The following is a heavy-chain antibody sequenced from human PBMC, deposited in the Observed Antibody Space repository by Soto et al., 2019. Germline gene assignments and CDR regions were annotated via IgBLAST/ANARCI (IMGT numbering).Heavy chain of an antibody. CDR2: IYYSGST. CDR3: ARPHGGSSGWDNWFDP. J-gene: IGHJ5*02. V-gene: IGHV4-59*01. CDR1: GGSISSYY. D-gene: IGHD6-25*01. Sequence: QVQLQESGPGLVKPSETLSLTCTVSGGSISSYYWSWIRQPPGKGLEWIGYIYYSGSTNYNPSLKSRVTTSVDTSKNQFSLKLSSVTAADTAVYYCARPHGGSSGWDNWFDPWGQGTLVTVSS.